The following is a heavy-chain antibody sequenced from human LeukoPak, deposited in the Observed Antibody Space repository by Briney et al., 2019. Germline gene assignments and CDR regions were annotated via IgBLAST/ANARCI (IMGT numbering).Heavy chain of an antibody. D-gene: IGHD5-12*01. CDR2: ISWDGGST. J-gene: IGHJ4*02. CDR1: GFTFDYYT. V-gene: IGHV3-43*01. CDR3: VSSGYDYYYFDY. Sequence: GGSLRPSCSASGFTFDYYTMHWVRQTPGKGLEWVSLISWDGGSTYYADSVKGRFTISRDNSKNSLYLQMNSLRTEDTALYYCVSSGYDYYYFDYWGQGTLVTVSS.